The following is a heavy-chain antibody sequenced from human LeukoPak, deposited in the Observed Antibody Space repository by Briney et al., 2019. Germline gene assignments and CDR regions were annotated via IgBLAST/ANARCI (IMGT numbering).Heavy chain of an antibody. D-gene: IGHD5-12*01. CDR1: GYTLTELS. V-gene: IGHV1-24*01. CDR3: AVRYGVDIMATNFDY. Sequence: GASVKVSCKVSGYTLTELSMHWVRQAPGKGLEWMGGFDPEDGETIYAQKFQGRVTMTEDTSTDTAYMELSSLRSEDTAVYYCAVRYGVDIMATNFDYWGQGTLVTVSS. J-gene: IGHJ4*02. CDR2: FDPEDGET.